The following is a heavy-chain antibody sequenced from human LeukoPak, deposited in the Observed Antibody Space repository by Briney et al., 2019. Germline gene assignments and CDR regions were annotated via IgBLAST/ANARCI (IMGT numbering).Heavy chain of an antibody. J-gene: IGHJ4*02. D-gene: IGHD3-22*01. CDR1: GFTFSSYS. CDR2: ISSSSSYI. V-gene: IGHV3-21*01. Sequence: GGSLRLSCAASGFTFSSYSMNWVRQAPGKRLEWVSSISSSSSYIYYADSVKGRFTISRDNAKNSLYLQMNSLRAEDTAVYYCARGLYYYDSSGNLLFDYWGQGTLVTVSS. CDR3: ARGLYYYDSSGNLLFDY.